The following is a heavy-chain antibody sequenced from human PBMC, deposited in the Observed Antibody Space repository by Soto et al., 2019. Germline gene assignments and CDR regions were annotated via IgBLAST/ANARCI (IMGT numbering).Heavy chain of an antibody. V-gene: IGHV3-33*01. CDR2: IWYDGSNK. Sequence: QVQLVESGGGVVQPGRSLRLSCAASGFTFSSYGMHWVRQAPGKGLEWVAVIWYDGSNKYYADSVKGRFTISRDNSKNTLYLHMNSLRAEDTAVYYCARGILYSYDIDYWGQGPLVTVSS. CDR3: ARGILYSYDIDY. J-gene: IGHJ4*02. D-gene: IGHD5-18*01. CDR1: GFTFSSYG.